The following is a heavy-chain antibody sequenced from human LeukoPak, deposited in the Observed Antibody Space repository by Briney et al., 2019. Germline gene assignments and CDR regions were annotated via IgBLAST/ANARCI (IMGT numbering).Heavy chain of an antibody. CDR3: ARRAALYCSSTSCQSGYAFDI. D-gene: IGHD2-2*01. V-gene: IGHV1-69*13. Sequence: SVKVSCKASEGTFSSYAISWVRQAPGQGLEWMGGIIPIFGTANYAQKFQGRVTITADESTSTAYMELSSLRSEDTAVYYCARRAALYCSSTSCQSGYAFDIWGQGTMVTVSS. CDR1: EGTFSSYA. J-gene: IGHJ3*02. CDR2: IIPIFGTA.